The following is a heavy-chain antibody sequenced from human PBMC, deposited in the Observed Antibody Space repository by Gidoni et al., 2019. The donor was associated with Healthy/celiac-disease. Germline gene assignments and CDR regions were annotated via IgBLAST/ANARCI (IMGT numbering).Heavy chain of an antibody. CDR1: GFTFSSSI. CDR2: SSSSSSYI. Sequence: EVQLFESVGGLVKPVGSLRLSFDASGFTFSSSIMNWVRQAPGKGLEWVSSSSSSSSYIYYADSVKGRFTIYRDNAKNSLYLQMNSLRAEDTAVYYCARDAYYYDSSGYYNFDYWGQGTLVTVSS. CDR3: ARDAYYYDSSGYYNFDY. D-gene: IGHD3-22*01. J-gene: IGHJ4*02. V-gene: IGHV3-21*01.